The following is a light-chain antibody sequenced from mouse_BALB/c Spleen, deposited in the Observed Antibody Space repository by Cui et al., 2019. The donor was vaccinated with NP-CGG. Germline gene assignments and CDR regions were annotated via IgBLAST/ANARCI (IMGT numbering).Light chain of an antibody. CDR3: ALWYSNHWV. V-gene: IGLV1*01. Sequence: QSVLTKESALTTSPGETVTLTCRSSTGAVTTTNYANWVQEKPDHLFTGLIGGTNNRAPGVPARFSGSLIGDKAALTITGAQIEDEAIYFCALWYSNHWVFGGGTKLTVL. CDR2: GTN. CDR1: TGAVTTTNY. J-gene: IGLJ1*01.